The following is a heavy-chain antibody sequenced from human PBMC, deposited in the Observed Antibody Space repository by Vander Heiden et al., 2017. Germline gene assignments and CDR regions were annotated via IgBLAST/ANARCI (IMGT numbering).Heavy chain of an antibody. CDR2: IDLRGIT. CDR3: ARGLYGGAAV. V-gene: IGHV4-34*01. CDR1: GGSLSAYY. D-gene: IGHD6-13*01. J-gene: IGHJ4*02. Sequence: QVQLQQWVAGLLKPSETLYLTCVVSGGSLSAYYWSWIRQSPGKGLEWIGEIDLRGITNYTPSLKSRVTISADTSKNQFSQKFTYVTAADTAVYYCARGLYGGAAVWGQGTLVTVSS.